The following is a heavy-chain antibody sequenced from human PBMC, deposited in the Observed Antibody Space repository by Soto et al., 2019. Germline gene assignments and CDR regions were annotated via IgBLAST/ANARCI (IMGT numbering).Heavy chain of an antibody. CDR3: ARSLSALFSLGDFNY. Sequence: LRLSCAASGFTFSSYAMNWVRPAPGKGLEWVAEISGSGTSTYYAPSVKGRFIISSDSSNNTCYLRMNSLRAEDTAMYYCARSLSALFSLGDFNYWGQGALVTVSS. CDR1: GFTFSSYA. CDR2: ISGSGTST. V-gene: IGHV3-23*01. J-gene: IGHJ4*02. D-gene: IGHD2-21*01.